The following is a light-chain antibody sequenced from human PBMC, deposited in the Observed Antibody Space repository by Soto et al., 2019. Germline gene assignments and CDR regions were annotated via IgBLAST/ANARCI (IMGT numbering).Light chain of an antibody. CDR3: QQYYSFPGT. Sequence: DIQMTQSPSTLSASVGDRVTIACRTSQTISNWLAWYQQKPGKAPKLLIYDASSLESGVPSRFSGSGSGTDFTLTISCLQSEDFATYYCQQYYSFPGTFGQGTKVDIK. J-gene: IGKJ1*01. CDR1: QTISNW. V-gene: IGKV1-5*01. CDR2: DAS.